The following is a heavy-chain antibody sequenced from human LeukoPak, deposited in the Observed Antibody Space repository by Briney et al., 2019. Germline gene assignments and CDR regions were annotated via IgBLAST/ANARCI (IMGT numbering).Heavy chain of an antibody. V-gene: IGHV4-59*01. Sequence: SATLSLTCTVSGGSISGYYWSWIRQPPGKGLEWIGYIFYSRSTTYNPSLKSRVTISVDTSKNQFSLKLNSVTAADTALCYCARETGSPGAVAGLFDYWGQGALVTVSS. J-gene: IGHJ4*02. CDR1: GGSISGYY. CDR3: ARETGSPGAVAGLFDY. D-gene: IGHD6-19*01. CDR2: IFYSRST.